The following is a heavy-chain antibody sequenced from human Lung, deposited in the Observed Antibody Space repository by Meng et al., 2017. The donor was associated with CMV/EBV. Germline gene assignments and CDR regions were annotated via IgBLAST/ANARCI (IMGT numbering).Heavy chain of an antibody. CDR3: VKDFPGDCYPFCYYFSPGMDG. V-gene: IGHV3-30*02. J-gene: IGHJ6*02. D-gene: IGHD2-21*01. Sequence: GGSLRLXCATSGLNFKIYGMHWVRQLPGKGLEWVAFIRYDEKTKYYANSVKGRFTISRDNSKDTLYLQMYSLTVDDKAVYYCVKDFPGDCYPFCYYFSPGMDGXGRGXTVTVSS. CDR1: GLNFKIYG. CDR2: IRYDEKTK.